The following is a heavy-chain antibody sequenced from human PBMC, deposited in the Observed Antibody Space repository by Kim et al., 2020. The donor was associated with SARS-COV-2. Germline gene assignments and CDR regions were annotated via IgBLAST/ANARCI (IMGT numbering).Heavy chain of an antibody. D-gene: IGHD1-1*01. CDR2: INTNTGNP. V-gene: IGHV7-4-1*02. Sequence: ASVKVSCKASGYTFIHYAMNWVRQAPGQGLEWMGWINTNTGNPTYAQGFTGRFVFSVDTSVTTAFLQINSLEAEDTAVYYCARDFAPGTFLWGQGTLVTVSS. CDR1: GYTFIHYA. CDR3: ARDFAPGTFL. J-gene: IGHJ4*02.